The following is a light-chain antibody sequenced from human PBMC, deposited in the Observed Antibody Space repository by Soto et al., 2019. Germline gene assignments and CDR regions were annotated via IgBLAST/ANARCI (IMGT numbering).Light chain of an antibody. CDR2: DNT. V-gene: IGLV1-40*01. CDR3: QSYDTSLSAAV. CDR1: RSNIGAGYA. Sequence: QSVLTQPPSVSGAPGQRVTISCTGSRSNIGAGYAVHWYQQLPGTAPKLLIYDNTNRPSGVPDRFSASESGTSASLAITGLQSEDEADYYCQSYDTSLSAAVFGGGIKVTVL. J-gene: IGLJ2*01.